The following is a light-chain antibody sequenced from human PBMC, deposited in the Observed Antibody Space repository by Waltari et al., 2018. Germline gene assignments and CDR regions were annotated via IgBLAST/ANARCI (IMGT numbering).Light chain of an antibody. Sequence: QSALTQPPSASGSPGQSVTISCTGTSSDVGGYNYVSWYQQHPGKAPTLMIYEVSKRPSGVPERFAGSKSGNTASLTVSGLQADDEADYYCSSYAGSSVVFGGGTKLTVL. J-gene: IGLJ2*01. V-gene: IGLV2-8*01. CDR3: SSYAGSSVV. CDR2: EVS. CDR1: SSDVGGYNY.